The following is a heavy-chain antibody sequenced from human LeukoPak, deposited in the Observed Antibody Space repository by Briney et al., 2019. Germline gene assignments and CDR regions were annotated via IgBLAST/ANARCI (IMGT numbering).Heavy chain of an antibody. V-gene: IGHV3-11*06. CDR1: APSFRHSY. CDR2: IGSSGGHT. Sequence: GGSLRLSCAASAPSFRHSYMSWIRQAPGKGLEWVSYIGSSGGHTNYADSVKGRFTISRDNAKNSLFLQLNSLRAEDTAVYYCARGGYQYNWFDPWGQGTLVTVSS. D-gene: IGHD1-26*01. J-gene: IGHJ5*02. CDR3: ARGGYQYNWFDP.